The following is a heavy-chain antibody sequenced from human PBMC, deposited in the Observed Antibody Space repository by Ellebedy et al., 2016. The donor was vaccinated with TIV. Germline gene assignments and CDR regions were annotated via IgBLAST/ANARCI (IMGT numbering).Heavy chain of an antibody. CDR3: TTDEMDRIVGATNFDY. Sequence: GGSLRLSCAASGFTFNDFAMHWVRQGPGKAPEWVSGISWDSEDIVYADSVKGRFTISRDNAKNSLYLQMNSLKTEDTAVYYCTTDEMDRIVGATNFDYWGQGTLVTVSS. J-gene: IGHJ4*02. CDR2: ISWDSEDI. D-gene: IGHD1-26*01. V-gene: IGHV3-9*01. CDR1: GFTFNDFA.